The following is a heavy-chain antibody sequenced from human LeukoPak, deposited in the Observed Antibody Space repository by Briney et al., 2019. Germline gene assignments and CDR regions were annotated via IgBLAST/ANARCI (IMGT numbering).Heavy chain of an antibody. CDR2: SSSSGSTI. Sequence: GGSLRLSCAASGFTFGDYGMSWVRQAPGKGLEWVAYSSSSGSTIYYADSVKGRFAISRDNAKNSLYLQMNSLRAEDTAVYYCARRRDFIDYWGQGTLVTVSS. CDR1: GFTFGDYG. J-gene: IGHJ4*02. D-gene: IGHD3/OR15-3a*01. CDR3: ARRRDFIDY. V-gene: IGHV3-11*01.